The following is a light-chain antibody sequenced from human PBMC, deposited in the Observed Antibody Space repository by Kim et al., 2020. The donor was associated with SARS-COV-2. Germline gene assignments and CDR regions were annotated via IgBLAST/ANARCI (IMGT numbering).Light chain of an antibody. CDR2: DND. V-gene: IGLV1-44*01. J-gene: IGLJ3*02. CDR1: SSNIGTNP. Sequence: GQSVTISCSGSSSNIGTNPVNWYQHLPGTAPRILIYDNDQRPSGVPDQFSGSKSDTSASLAISGLQAEDEADYYCATWDDSLNGPVFGGGTKVTVL. CDR3: ATWDDSLNGPV.